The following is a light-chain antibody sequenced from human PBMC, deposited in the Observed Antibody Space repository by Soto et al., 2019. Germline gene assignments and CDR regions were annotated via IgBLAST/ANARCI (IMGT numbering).Light chain of an antibody. CDR2: LGS. J-gene: IGKJ4*01. CDR1: QSLLHSNGYNY. CDR3: MQALQTR. V-gene: IGKV2-28*01. Sequence: DIVMTQSPLSLPVTPGEPASISCRSSQSLLHSNGYNYLDWYLQKPGQSPQLLIYLGSNRASGVPDRFSGSGSCTDFTLKISRVEAEDVGVYYCMQALQTRLDGGTKVEIK.